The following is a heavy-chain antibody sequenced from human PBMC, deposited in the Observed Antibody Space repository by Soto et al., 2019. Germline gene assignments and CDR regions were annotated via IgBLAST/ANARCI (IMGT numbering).Heavy chain of an antibody. V-gene: IGHV3-74*01. Sequence: PGGSLRLSCAASGFTFSSYWMHWVRQAPGKGLVWVSRINSDGSSTSYADSVKGRFTISRDNAKNTLYLQMTSLRDEDTAVYYCAREGCGSTSCFRSFYYYGMDVWGQGTTVTVSS. CDR2: INSDGSST. D-gene: IGHD2-2*01. J-gene: IGHJ6*02. CDR3: AREGCGSTSCFRSFYYYGMDV. CDR1: GFTFSSYW.